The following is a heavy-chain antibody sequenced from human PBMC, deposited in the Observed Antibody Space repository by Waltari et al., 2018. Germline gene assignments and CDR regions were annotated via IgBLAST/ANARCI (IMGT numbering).Heavy chain of an antibody. CDR2: IIPISGTA. J-gene: IGHJ5*02. Sequence: QVQLVQSGAEVKNPGSTLKVSCNTSGGAFSTYAISWVRQAPGQGLGWMGIIPISGTADYSQKFQGRITITADESTSTAYMELSGLKSDDTAVYYCATFGGNSNWFDPWGQGTLVTVSS. V-gene: IGHV1-69*01. CDR3: ATFGGNSNWFDP. CDR1: GGAFSTYA. D-gene: IGHD1-7*01.